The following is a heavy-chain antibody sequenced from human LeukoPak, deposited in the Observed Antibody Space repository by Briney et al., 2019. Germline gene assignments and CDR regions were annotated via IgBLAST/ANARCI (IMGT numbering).Heavy chain of an antibody. D-gene: IGHD5-12*01. CDR1: GYIFTNYH. CDR3: ARVLDSGYDLLSDY. J-gene: IGHJ4*02. V-gene: IGHV1-18*04. Sequence: ASVTVSCKASGYIFTNYHVHWVRQAPGQGLEWMGWISAYNGNTNYAQKLQGRVTMTTDTSTSTAYMELRSLRSDDTAVYYCARVLDSGYDLLSDYWGQGTLVTVSS. CDR2: ISAYNGNT.